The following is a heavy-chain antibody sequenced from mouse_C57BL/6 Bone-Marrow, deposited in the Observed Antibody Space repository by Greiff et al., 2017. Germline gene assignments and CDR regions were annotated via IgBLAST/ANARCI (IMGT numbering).Heavy chain of an antibody. CDR1: GYSITSGYY. CDR3: ARPIAY. CDR2: ISYDGSN. V-gene: IGHV3-6*01. Sequence: ESGPGLVKPSQSLSLTCSVTGYSITSGYYWNWIRQFPGNKLEWMGYISYDGSNNYNPSLKNRISITRDTSKNQFFLKLNSVTTEDTATYYCARPIAYWGQGTLVTVSA. J-gene: IGHJ3*01.